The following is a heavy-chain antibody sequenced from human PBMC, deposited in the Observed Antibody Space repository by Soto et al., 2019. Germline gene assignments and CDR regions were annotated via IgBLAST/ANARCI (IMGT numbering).Heavy chain of an antibody. CDR1: GFSLSSRHVA. Sequence: QITLKESGPTLVKPTQTLTLTCAFTGFSLSSRHVAVGWIRQPPGKAPEWLALIYWDGDEHYSPSLKSRLTLTKDTSKNQVILTMADMDPEDTATYFCAHGSGWLFDYWGQGTLVTVPS. V-gene: IGHV2-5*02. CDR3: AHGSGWLFDY. J-gene: IGHJ4*02. CDR2: IYWDGDE. D-gene: IGHD6-19*01.